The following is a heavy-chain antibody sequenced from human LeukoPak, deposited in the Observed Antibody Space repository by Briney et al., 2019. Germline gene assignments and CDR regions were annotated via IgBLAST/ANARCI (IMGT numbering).Heavy chain of an antibody. CDR1: GFTFSSYE. J-gene: IGHJ6*03. CDR3: ARESLSGYYLYRLDYYYYYMDV. D-gene: IGHD3-22*01. V-gene: IGHV3-48*03. CDR2: ISSSGSTI. Sequence: PGGSLRLSCAASGFTFSSYEMNWVRQAPGKGLEWVSYISSSGSTIYYADSVKGRFTISRDNAKNSLYLQMNSLRAEDTAVYYCARESLSGYYLYRLDYYYYYMDVWGKGTTVTVSS.